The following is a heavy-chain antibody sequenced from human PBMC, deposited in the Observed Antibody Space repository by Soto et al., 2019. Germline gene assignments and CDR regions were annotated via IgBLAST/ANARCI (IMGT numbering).Heavy chain of an antibody. CDR3: ERRVAGSDWSLDY. J-gene: IGHJ4*02. Sequence: QLQLQESGPGLVKPSETLSLTCTVSGGSISSTTYYWGWIHPPPGKGVECIGTIYYSGSTYYNPSLKSRVTISVDTSKNQRARKLSSVTAADKAVYCCERRVAGSDWSLDYWAQGTLVSVAS. D-gene: IGHD2-15*01. V-gene: IGHV4-39*01. CDR2: IYYSGST. CDR1: GGSISSTTYY.